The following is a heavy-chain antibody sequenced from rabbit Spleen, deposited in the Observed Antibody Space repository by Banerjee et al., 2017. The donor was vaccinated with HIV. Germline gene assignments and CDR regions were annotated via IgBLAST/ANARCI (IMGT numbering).Heavy chain of an antibody. V-gene: IGHV1S43*01. CDR3: ARDYSSGWGDLSFYFNL. D-gene: IGHD4-1*01. Sequence: QSLEESGGGLVKPGGTLTLTCTVSGFSFSSNWICWVRQAPGKGLELIACIGTSSANTWYASWVNGRFTISRSTSLNTVDLKMTSLTAADTATYFCARDYSSGWGDLSFYFNLWGPGTLVTVS. J-gene: IGHJ4*01. CDR2: IGTSSANT. CDR1: GFSFSSNW.